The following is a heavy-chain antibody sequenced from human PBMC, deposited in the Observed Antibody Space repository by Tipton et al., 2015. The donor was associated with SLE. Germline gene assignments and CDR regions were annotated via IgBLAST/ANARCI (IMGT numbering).Heavy chain of an antibody. J-gene: IGHJ6*02. Sequence: SLRLSCAAPGFIFGDYAMHWVRQAPGKGLEWVSLITWDGDTSYYADSVEGRFTISRDNRNKYLYLQMNSLRTDDTGMYYCARDRGNDVVVIDNGGGMDVWGQGTTVTVSS. V-gene: IGHV3-43*01. CDR1: GFIFGDYA. CDR2: ITWDGDTS. CDR3: ARDRGNDVVVIDNGGGMDV. D-gene: IGHD2-21*01.